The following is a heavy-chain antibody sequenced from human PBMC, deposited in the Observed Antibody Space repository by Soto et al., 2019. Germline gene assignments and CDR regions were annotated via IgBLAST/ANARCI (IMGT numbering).Heavy chain of an antibody. CDR2: IYYSGST. D-gene: IGHD3-10*01. Sequence: SETLSLTCNVSGGSISRYYWKWIRHPPGKGLEWIGYIYYSGSTNYNPSLKSRVTISVDTSKNQFSLKLSSVTAADTAVYYCARDPGSGSYYGWFDPWGQGTLVTVS. J-gene: IGHJ5*02. CDR1: GGSISRYY. CDR3: ARDPGSGSYYGWFDP. V-gene: IGHV4-59*01.